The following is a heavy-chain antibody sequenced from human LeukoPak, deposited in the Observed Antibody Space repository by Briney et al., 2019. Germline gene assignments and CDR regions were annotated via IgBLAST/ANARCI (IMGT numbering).Heavy chain of an antibody. Sequence: PGGSLRLSCAASGFTFSSYWMNWARQAPGKGPVWVSHINSDGSITSYADSVKGRFTISRDNAKNTLYLQMNSLRAEDTAVYYCARDAVDTANAVWGQGTTVTVSS. V-gene: IGHV3-74*01. CDR1: GFTFSSYW. J-gene: IGHJ6*02. D-gene: IGHD5-18*01. CDR3: ARDAVDTANAV. CDR2: INSDGSIT.